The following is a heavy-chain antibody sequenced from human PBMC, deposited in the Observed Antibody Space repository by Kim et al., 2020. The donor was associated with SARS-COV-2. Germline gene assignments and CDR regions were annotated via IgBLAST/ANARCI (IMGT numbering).Heavy chain of an antibody. J-gene: IGHJ4*02. CDR3: ARAQKQWLASSPDY. V-gene: IGHV4-4*02. D-gene: IGHD6-19*01. CDR1: GGSISSSNW. CDR2: IYHSGST. Sequence: SETLSLTCAVSGGSISSSNWWSWVRQPPGKGLEWIGEIYHSGSTNYNPSLKSRVTISVDKSKNQFSLKLSSVTAADTAVYYCARAQKQWLASSPDYWGQGTLVTVSS.